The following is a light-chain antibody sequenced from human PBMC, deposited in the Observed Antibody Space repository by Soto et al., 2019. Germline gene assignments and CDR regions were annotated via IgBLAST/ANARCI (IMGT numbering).Light chain of an antibody. CDR2: GAS. J-gene: IGKJ1*01. CDR3: QQYGSSSTWT. Sequence: ETVLTQSPRTLSLTPGERATLSCRASQSVSSNFLAWYQQQPGQAPRLLIYGASSRATGIPDRVSGSGSGTDFTLTISRLEPEDFAVYYCQQYGSSSTWTFGQGTKVDIK. V-gene: IGKV3-20*01. CDR1: QSVSSNF.